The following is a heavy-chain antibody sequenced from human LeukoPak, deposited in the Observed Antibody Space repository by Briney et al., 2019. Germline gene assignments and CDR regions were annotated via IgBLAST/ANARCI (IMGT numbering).Heavy chain of an antibody. D-gene: IGHD2-2*01. CDR3: ARDSGYCSSTSCPIDY. CDR2: IIPIFGTA. CDR1: GGTFSSYA. Sequence: GSSVKVSCKASGGTFSSYAISWVRQAPGQGLEWMGGIIPIFGTANYAQKFQGRVTITADKSTSAAYMELSSLRSEDTAVYYCARDSGYCSSTSCPIDYWGQGPLVTVSS. V-gene: IGHV1-69*06. J-gene: IGHJ4*02.